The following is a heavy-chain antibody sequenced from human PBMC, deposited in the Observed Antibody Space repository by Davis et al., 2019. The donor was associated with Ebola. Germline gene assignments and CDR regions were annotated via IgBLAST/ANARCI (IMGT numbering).Heavy chain of an antibody. D-gene: IGHD2-2*01. J-gene: IGHJ6*02. CDR2: INHSGST. CDR1: GGSFSGYY. CDR3: ARLLVGYCSSTSCYYYYGMDV. V-gene: IGHV4-34*01. Sequence: SETLSLTCAVYGGSFSGYYWSWIRQPPGKGLEWIGEINHSGSTNYNPSLQSRVTISVDTSKNQFSLKLSSVTAADTAVYYCARLLVGYCSSTSCYYYYGMDVWGQGTTVTVSS.